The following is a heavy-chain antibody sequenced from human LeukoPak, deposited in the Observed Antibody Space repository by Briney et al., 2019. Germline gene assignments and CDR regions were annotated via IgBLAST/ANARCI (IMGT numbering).Heavy chain of an antibody. CDR1: GFTFSSYS. J-gene: IGHJ4*02. CDR3: ARDRGSSSRLLNYFDY. V-gene: IGHV3-21*01. D-gene: IGHD6-13*01. Sequence: GGSLRLSCAASGFTFSSYSMNWVRQAPGKGLEWVSSISSSSSYIYYADSVKGRFTISRDNAKNSLYLQMNSLRAEDTAVYYCARDRGSSSRLLNYFDYWGQGTLVTVSS. CDR2: ISSSSSYI.